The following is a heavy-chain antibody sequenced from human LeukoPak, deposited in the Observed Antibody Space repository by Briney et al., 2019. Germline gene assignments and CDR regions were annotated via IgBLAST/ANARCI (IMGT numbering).Heavy chain of an antibody. Sequence: SQTLSLTCAISGDSVSSNSAAWNWIRQSPSRGLEFLGRTYYRSKWYNDYAVSVKSRITIKSDTSKNQSSLQLNSVTPEDTAVYFCASTHGPIDHWGQGTLVTVSS. CDR2: TYYRSKWYN. D-gene: IGHD2-8*01. CDR1: GDSVSSNSAA. J-gene: IGHJ5*02. V-gene: IGHV6-1*01. CDR3: ASTHGPIDH.